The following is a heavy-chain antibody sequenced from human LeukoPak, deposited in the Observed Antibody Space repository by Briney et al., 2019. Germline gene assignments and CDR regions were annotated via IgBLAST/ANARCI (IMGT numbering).Heavy chain of an antibody. V-gene: IGHV4-59*12. J-gene: IGHJ4*02. D-gene: IGHD2-21*02. CDR3: ARAPPRRCPGNDCYPIFDF. Sequence: SETLSLTCTVSGDSIISSYWSWIRQPPGKGLEWMAYMKFNGNTGYNPPLKSRVTISLDTSKNQFFLILNSVTTADTAVYYRARAPPRRCPGNDCYPIFDFWGQGSLVTVSS. CDR2: MKFNGNT. CDR1: GDSIISSY.